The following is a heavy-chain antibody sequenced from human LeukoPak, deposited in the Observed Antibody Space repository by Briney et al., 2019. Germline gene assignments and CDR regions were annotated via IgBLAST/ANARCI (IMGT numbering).Heavy chain of an antibody. CDR3: ARDDSSARANY. CDR1: GFTFSNDW. CDR2: INSDGSST. V-gene: IGHV3-74*01. D-gene: IGHD3-22*01. J-gene: IGHJ4*02. Sequence: GGSLRLSCAASGFTFSNDWMHWVRQAPGKGLVGVSCINSDGSSTVYADSVKGRFTISRDNAKNTLFLQMNSLRAEDTAIYYCARDDSSARANYWGQGTLVTVSS.